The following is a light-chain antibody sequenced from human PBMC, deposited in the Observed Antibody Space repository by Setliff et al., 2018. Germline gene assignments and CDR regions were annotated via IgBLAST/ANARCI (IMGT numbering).Light chain of an antibody. CDR1: NSDVGGYNY. CDR3: LSYTSESTHAL. V-gene: IGLV2-14*01. CDR2: EVT. J-gene: IGLJ2*01. Sequence: QSALTQPAAVSGSPGQSITISCAGSNSDVGGYNYVSWYQQHPGKAPKLMIYEVTXXXSGVSDRXXGXKXXXXXXXXISGLQAEDEADYYCLSYTSESTHALFAGGTKVTV.